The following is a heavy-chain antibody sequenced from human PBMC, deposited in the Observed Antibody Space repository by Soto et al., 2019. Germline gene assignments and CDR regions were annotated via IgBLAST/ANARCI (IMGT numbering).Heavy chain of an antibody. V-gene: IGHV1-69*02. Sequence: QVQLVQSGAEVKKPGSSVKVSCKASGGTFSSYTISWVRQAPGQGLEWMGRIIPILGIANYAQKFQGRVTMTADKSTSTAYMELSSLRSEDTAVYYCATCPWYYDSSGYYFDYWGQGTLVTVSS. CDR2: IIPILGIA. J-gene: IGHJ4*02. CDR1: GGTFSSYT. D-gene: IGHD3-22*01. CDR3: ATCPWYYDSSGYYFDY.